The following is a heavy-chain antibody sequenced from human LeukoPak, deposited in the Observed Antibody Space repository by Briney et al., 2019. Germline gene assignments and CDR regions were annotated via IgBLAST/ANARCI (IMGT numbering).Heavy chain of an antibody. CDR1: GFTFSSYS. V-gene: IGHV3-48*04. CDR3: ARDAATYSKKPYGMDV. J-gene: IGHJ6*02. Sequence: GGSLRLSCAASGFTFSSYSMNWVRQAPGKGLEWVSYISTSSSTIYYADSVKGRFTISRDNAKNSLYLQMNSLRAEDTAVYYCARDAATYSKKPYGMDVWGQGTTVTVSS. CDR2: ISTSSSTI. D-gene: IGHD6-13*01.